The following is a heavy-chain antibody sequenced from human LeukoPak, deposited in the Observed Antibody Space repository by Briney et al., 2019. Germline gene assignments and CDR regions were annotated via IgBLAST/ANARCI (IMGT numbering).Heavy chain of an antibody. J-gene: IGHJ4*02. CDR3: ARVSGRYFDRHFDY. V-gene: IGHV4-4*02. D-gene: IGHD3-9*01. CDR2: IYHSGST. Sequence: SGTLSLTCAVSGGSISSSNWWSSVRQPPGKGLEWIGEIYHSGSTNYNPSLKSRVTISVDKSKNQFSLKLSSVTAADTAVYYCARVSGRYFDRHFDYWGQGTLVTVSS. CDR1: GGSISSSNW.